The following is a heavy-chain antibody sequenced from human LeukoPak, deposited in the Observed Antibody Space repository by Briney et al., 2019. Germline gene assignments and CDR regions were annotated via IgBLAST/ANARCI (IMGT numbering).Heavy chain of an antibody. J-gene: IGHJ4*02. CDR1: GGTFSSYA. D-gene: IGHD2-2*01. Sequence: GASVKVSCKASGGTFSSYAISWVRQAPGQGLEWMGGIIPIFGTANYAQKFQGRVTITADESTSTAYMELSSLRSEDTAVYYCARGGPRCGSSTSCPFAYWGQGTLVTVSS. CDR3: ARGGPRCGSSTSCPFAY. V-gene: IGHV1-69*13. CDR2: IIPIFGTA.